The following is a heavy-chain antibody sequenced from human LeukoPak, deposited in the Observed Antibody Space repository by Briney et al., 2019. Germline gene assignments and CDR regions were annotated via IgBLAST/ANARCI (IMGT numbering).Heavy chain of an antibody. Sequence: KPSETLSLTCSVSGGSINSYYWSRIRQPPGKGLEWIGFIYSRGSTNYNPSLKSRVTISVDTSKNQFSLKLSSATAADTAVYYCARHGRSGHSDAFDVWGQGTKVTVSS. J-gene: IGHJ3*01. V-gene: IGHV4-59*08. D-gene: IGHD3-22*01. CDR3: ARHGRSGHSDAFDV. CDR1: GGSINSYY. CDR2: IYSRGST.